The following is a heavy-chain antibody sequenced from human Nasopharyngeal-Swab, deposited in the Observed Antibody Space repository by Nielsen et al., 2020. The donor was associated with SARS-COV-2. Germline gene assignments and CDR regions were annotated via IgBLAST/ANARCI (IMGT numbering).Heavy chain of an antibody. Sequence: SETLSLTCTVSGGSFYSYSWTWIRQPPGKGLEWIGYIYYSGSTNYNPSLKSRVTISMDTSKTQFSLKLNSVTAADTAVYYCARQLVVPAADINWFDPWGQGTLVTVSS. CDR2: IYYSGST. J-gene: IGHJ5*02. D-gene: IGHD6-13*01. CDR3: ARQLVVPAADINWFDP. V-gene: IGHV4-59*08. CDR1: GGSFYSYS.